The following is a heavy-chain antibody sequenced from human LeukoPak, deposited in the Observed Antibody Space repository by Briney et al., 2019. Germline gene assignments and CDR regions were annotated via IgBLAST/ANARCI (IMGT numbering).Heavy chain of an antibody. CDR3: ARDAEEYCSGGSCTRQDY. J-gene: IGHJ4*02. CDR2: ISSSSSYI. Sequence: GGSLRLSCAASGYTFSSYSMNWVRQAPGKGLEWVSSISSSSSYIYYADSVKGRFTISRHNAKNSLYLQMNSLRAEDTAVYYCARDAEEYCSGGSCTRQDYWGQGILATVSS. CDR1: GYTFSSYS. V-gene: IGHV3-21*01. D-gene: IGHD2-15*01.